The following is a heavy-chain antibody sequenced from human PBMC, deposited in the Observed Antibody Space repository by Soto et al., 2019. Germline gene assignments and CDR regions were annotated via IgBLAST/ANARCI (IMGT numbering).Heavy chain of an antibody. Sequence: SETLSLTCVVYGGSFSDFYWSWIRQSPGKGLEWIGEILHTGETNYNPSFKSRASISVDTSENQLSLRLSSMTAADTGVYYCARSPDYADSRGSPEDYWGQGTLVTVSS. V-gene: IGHV4-34*12. CDR1: GGSFSDFY. J-gene: IGHJ4*02. CDR3: ARSPDYADSRGSPEDY. D-gene: IGHD3-22*01. CDR2: ILHTGET.